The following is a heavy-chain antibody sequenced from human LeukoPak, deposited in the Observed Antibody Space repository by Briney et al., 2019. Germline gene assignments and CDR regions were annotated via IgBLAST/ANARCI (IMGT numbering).Heavy chain of an antibody. V-gene: IGHV4-34*01. J-gene: IGHJ4*02. CDR1: GGSFSGYY. CDR2: INHSGST. D-gene: IGHD3-22*01. Sequence: SETLSLTCAVYGGSFSGYYWSWIRQPPGKGLEWIGEINHSGSTNYNPSLKSRVTISVDTSKNQFSLKLSSVTAADTAVYYCARERVYYDSSGYYSYFDYWGQGTLVTVSS. CDR3: ARERVYYDSSGYYSYFDY.